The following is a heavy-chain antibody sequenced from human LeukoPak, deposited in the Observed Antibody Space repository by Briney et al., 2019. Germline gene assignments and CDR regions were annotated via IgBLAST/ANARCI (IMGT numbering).Heavy chain of an antibody. D-gene: IGHD6-13*01. V-gene: IGHV4-34*01. Sequence: PSETLSLTCAVYGGPFSGYYWSWTRQPPGKGLEWIGEINHSGSTNYNPSLKSRVTISVDTSKNQFSLKLSSVTAADTAVYYCARGDSSSWYWFDPWGQGPLVTVSS. CDR1: GGPFSGYY. CDR3: ARGDSSSWYWFDP. CDR2: INHSGST. J-gene: IGHJ5*02.